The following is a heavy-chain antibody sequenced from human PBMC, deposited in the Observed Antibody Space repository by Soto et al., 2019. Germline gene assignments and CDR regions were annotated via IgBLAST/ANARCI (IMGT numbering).Heavy chain of an antibody. CDR2: IYNSGST. D-gene: IGHD5-12*01. V-gene: IGHV4-39*01. J-gene: IGHJ4*02. CDR1: GGSIRSSSYY. Sequence: SETLSLTCTVSGGSIRSSSYYWGWIRQPPGKGLEWIGNIYNSGSTYYNPSLKSRVTISVDTSKNQFSLKLSSVTAADTAVYYCARKWQFDSWGQGTLVTVS. CDR3: ARKWQFDS.